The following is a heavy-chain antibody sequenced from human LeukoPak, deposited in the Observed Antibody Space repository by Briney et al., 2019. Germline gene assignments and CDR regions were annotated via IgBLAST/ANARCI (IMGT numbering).Heavy chain of an antibody. CDR1: GFTFSDYY. CDR2: ISSSDSTI. J-gene: IGHJ3*02. D-gene: IGHD2-2*01. CDR3: AQYCSSTSCHRGGDAFDI. V-gene: IGHV3-11*04. Sequence: PGGSLRLSCAASGFTFSDYYMSWIRQAPGKGLEWVSYISSSDSTIYYADSVKGRFTISRDNAKNSLYLQMNSLRAEDTAVYYCAQYCSSTSCHRGGDAFDIWGQGTIVTVSS.